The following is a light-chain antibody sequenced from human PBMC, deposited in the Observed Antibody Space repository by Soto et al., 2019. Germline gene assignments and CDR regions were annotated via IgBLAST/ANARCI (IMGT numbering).Light chain of an antibody. CDR2: WPT. CDR3: QQYYSTPPT. Sequence: DIVMTQSPDSLAMSLGERATINCKSSQSVLYSSNNENYLAWYQQKPGHAPKLPIYWPTTRESGVPDRFSGSGSVTDFTLTISSLQAEDVAVYYCQQYYSTPPTFGQGTKVEIK. CDR1: QSVLYSSNNENY. J-gene: IGKJ1*01. V-gene: IGKV4-1*01.